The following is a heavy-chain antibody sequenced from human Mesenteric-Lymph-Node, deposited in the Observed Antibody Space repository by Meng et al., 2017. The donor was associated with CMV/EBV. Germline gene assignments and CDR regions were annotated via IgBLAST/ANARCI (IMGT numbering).Heavy chain of an antibody. CDR3: ARGAPYQLRGENYDYYGMDV. CDR2: LDSTGSYR. Sequence: GESLKISCEASGFIFRTYGMNWVRQAPGKGLEWVSSLDSTGSYRHYADSVKGRFTISRDNAKNLLYLQMNSLRAEDTAVYYCARGAPYQLRGENYDYYGMDVWGQGTTVTVSS. D-gene: IGHD2-2*01. V-gene: IGHV3-21*01. J-gene: IGHJ6*02. CDR1: GFIFRTYG.